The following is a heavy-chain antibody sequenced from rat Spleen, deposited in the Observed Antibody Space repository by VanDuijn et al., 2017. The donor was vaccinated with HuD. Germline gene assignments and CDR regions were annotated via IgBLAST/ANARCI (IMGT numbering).Heavy chain of an antibody. V-gene: IGHV3-1*01. J-gene: IGHJ3*01. CDR1: GYSINSNY. CDR3: AQGEYYGYNWWFAY. Sequence: EVQLQESGPGLVKPSQSLSLTCSVTGYSINSNYWAWIRKFPGNKMEWMGYISHSGNTSYNPSLKSRISITRDTSKNQFFLQLNSVTTEDTATYYCAQGEYYGYNWWFAYWGQGTLVTVSS. D-gene: IGHD1-9*01. CDR2: ISHSGNT.